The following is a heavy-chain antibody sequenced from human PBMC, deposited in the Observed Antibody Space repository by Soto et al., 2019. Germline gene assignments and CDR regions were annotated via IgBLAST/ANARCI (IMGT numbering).Heavy chain of an antibody. CDR3: ARAAAAGSYYYYGMDV. Sequence: YYWGWIRQPPGKGLEWIGSIYHSGSTYYNPSLKSRVTISVDTSKNQFSLKLSSVTAADTAVYYCARAAAAGSYYYYGMDVWGQGTTVTVSS. D-gene: IGHD6-13*01. J-gene: IGHJ6*02. V-gene: IGHV4-38-2*02. CDR1: YY. CDR2: IYHSGST.